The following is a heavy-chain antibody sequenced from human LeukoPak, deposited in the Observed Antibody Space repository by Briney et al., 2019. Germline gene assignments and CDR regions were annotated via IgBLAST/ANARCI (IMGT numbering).Heavy chain of an antibody. Sequence: ESLKISWKGSGYRFTSYWIRWVRQMPGKGLKWMGIIYPGYSDSRYSPAFQGQGTHPAQKSISPPYLQLNSLKASDTAIYFRARRRKSFLGGPNWFDPWGQGTLVTVSS. V-gene: IGHV5-51*01. CDR2: IYPGYSDS. D-gene: IGHD3-16*01. J-gene: IGHJ5*02. CDR1: GYRFTSYW. CDR3: ARRRKSFLGGPNWFDP.